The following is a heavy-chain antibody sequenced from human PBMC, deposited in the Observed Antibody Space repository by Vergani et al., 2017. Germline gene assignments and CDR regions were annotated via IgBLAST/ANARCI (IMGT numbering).Heavy chain of an antibody. CDR1: EFTFSACP. J-gene: IGHJ4*02. Sequence: EVQLLESGGGLVQPGGSLRLTCAASEFTFSACPMTWVRQAPGKGLEWVSAISARYPSTYYADSVKGRFTISRDNSKTMLYLQMNSLRAEDTAVYYCARLSYDTTPYLQGGYDCWGQGTLVSVSS. D-gene: IGHD3-22*01. V-gene: IGHV3-23*01. CDR2: ISARYPST. CDR3: ARLSYDTTPYLQGGYDC.